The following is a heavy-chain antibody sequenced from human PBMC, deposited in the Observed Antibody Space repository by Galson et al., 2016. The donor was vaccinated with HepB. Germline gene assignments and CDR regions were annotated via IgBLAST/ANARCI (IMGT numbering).Heavy chain of an antibody. D-gene: IGHD5-18*01. J-gene: IGHJ5*02. V-gene: IGHV3-23*01. CDR2: IRERASDATP. CDR1: GFSFYGFA. Sequence: SLRLSCAASGFSFYGFAMSWVRQAPGKGLEWVSQIRERASDATPSYADPVKGRFTIPRDNSKNMLFLQMSSLRVEDTAVYYCTKDCRGGYRYGPCDHWGQGTLVTVSS. CDR3: TKDCRGGYRYGPCDH.